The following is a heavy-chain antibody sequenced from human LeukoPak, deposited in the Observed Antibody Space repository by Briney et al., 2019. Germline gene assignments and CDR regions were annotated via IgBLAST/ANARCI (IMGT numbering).Heavy chain of an antibody. D-gene: IGHD3-10*01. CDR1: GGSISSSNW. CDR2: IYHSGST. V-gene: IGHV4-4*02. J-gene: IGHJ4*02. CDR3: ARSGTYQHSSSYDY. Sequence: SGTLSLTCAVSGGSISSSNWWSWVRQPPGKGLEWIGEIYHSGSTNYNPSLKSRVTISVDTSKSQVSLKVSSVTAADTAVYYGARSGTYQHSSSYDYWGEGTLITVSS.